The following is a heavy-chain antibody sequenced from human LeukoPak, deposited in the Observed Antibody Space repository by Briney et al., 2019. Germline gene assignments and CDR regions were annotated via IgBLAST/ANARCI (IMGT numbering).Heavy chain of an antibody. Sequence: GGSLRLSCEGSGFTFSTSWMHWVRQAPGKGLEWVSGISGSGDSTYYADSVKGRFTISRDNSKNTLYLQMNSLRAEDTAVYYCARRSGIAVAGAFDYWGQGTLVTVSS. CDR1: GFTFSTSW. CDR2: ISGSGDST. D-gene: IGHD6-19*01. J-gene: IGHJ4*02. V-gene: IGHV3-23*01. CDR3: ARRSGIAVAGAFDY.